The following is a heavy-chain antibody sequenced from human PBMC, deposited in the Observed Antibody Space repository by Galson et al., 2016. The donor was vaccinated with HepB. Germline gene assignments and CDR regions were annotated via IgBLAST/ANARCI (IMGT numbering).Heavy chain of an antibody. CDR1: GGSISSGGYS. CDR2: AHYSGST. J-gene: IGHJ4*02. V-gene: IGHV4-39*07. Sequence: ESLSLTCTVAGGSISSGGYSWSWIRQHPGKGLEWIGNAHYSGSTYYSPSLKGRVTISVDPSKNLFSLMLNSVTAADTAVYYCSRRAAAGNFDYWGQGTLVTVSS. CDR3: SRRAAAGNFDY. D-gene: IGHD6-13*01.